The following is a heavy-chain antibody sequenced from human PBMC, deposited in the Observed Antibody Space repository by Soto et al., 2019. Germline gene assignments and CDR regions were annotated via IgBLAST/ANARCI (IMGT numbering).Heavy chain of an antibody. CDR2: ISSSSSYI. Sequence: GESLKISCAASGFTFSSYSMNWVRQAPGKGLEWVSSISSSSSYIYYADSVKGRFTISRDNAKNSLYLQMNSLRAEDTAVYYCARDQGGIAAAGTGDDAFDIWGQGTMVTVSS. CDR3: ARDQGGIAAAGTGDDAFDI. CDR1: GFTFSSYS. V-gene: IGHV3-21*01. D-gene: IGHD6-13*01. J-gene: IGHJ3*02.